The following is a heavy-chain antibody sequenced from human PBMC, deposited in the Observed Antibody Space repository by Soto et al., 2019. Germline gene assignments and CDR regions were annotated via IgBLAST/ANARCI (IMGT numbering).Heavy chain of an antibody. V-gene: IGHV3-23*01. Sequence: EVQLLASGGGLVQPGGSLRLSCAASGFTFSSYAMNWVRQAPGKGLEWVSALSGSGASTYYADSVKGRFTISRDNSKNTLYMHMNSLRAEDTAIYYCAKGASSPYYFDYWGQGTLVTVSS. CDR3: AKGASSPYYFDY. J-gene: IGHJ4*02. D-gene: IGHD1-26*01. CDR2: LSGSGAST. CDR1: GFTFSSYA.